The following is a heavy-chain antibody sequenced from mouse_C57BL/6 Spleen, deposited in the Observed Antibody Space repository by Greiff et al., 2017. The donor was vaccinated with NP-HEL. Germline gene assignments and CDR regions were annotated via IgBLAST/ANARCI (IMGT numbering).Heavy chain of an antibody. CDR3: ARPWGTTVVAPDD. J-gene: IGHJ2*01. D-gene: IGHD1-1*01. V-gene: IGHV1-55*01. CDR2: IYPGSGST. CDR1: GYTFTSYW. Sequence: QVQLQQPGAELVKPGASVKMSCKASGYTFTSYWITWVPQRPGQGLEWIGDIYPGSGSTNYNEKFKSKATLTVDTSSSTAYMQLSSLTSEDSAVYYCARPWGTTVVAPDDWGQGTTLTVSS.